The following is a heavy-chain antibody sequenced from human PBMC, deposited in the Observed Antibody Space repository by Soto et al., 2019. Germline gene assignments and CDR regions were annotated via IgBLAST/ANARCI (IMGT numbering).Heavy chain of an antibody. D-gene: IGHD3-9*01. Sequence: GGSLRLSCAASGFTFSSYGMHWVRQAPGKGLEWVAVISYDGSNKYYADSVKGRFTISRDNSKNTLYLQMNSLRAEDTAVYYCAKDLDWLKENANWFDPWGQGTLVTVSS. CDR2: ISYDGSNK. J-gene: IGHJ5*02. CDR1: GFTFSSYG. V-gene: IGHV3-30*18. CDR3: AKDLDWLKENANWFDP.